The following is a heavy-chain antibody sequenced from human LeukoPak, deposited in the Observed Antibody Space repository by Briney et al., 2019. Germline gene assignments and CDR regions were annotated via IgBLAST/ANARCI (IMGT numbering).Heavy chain of an antibody. CDR2: TYYRSKRYN. V-gene: IGHV6-1*01. D-gene: IGHD2-15*01. CDR1: GDSLSSSSAA. CDR3: ARGVAAYGMDV. J-gene: IGHJ6*02. Sequence: SQTLSLTFAIPGDSLSSSSAAWNWLRQSPSRGLEWLGSTYYRSKRYNDNAGTVKSPLTGNPDTYKNQFSLQLNSVTPEDTAVYYCARGVAAYGMDVGGRETTVTVSS.